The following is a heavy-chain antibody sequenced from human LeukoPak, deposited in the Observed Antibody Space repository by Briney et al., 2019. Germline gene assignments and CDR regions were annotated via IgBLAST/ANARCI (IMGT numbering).Heavy chain of an antibody. V-gene: IGHV3-48*03. CDR3: ARGSGSHFDS. D-gene: IGHD3-22*01. CDR2: ISSSSSYT. J-gene: IGHJ4*02. Sequence: GGSLRLSCTGSGFTFSSYEMNWVRQAPGKGLEWVSYISSSSSYTNYGDSVKGRFTSSRDNAKNSLYLRMNSLRAEDTAVYYCARGSGSHFDSWGQGTLVTVSS. CDR1: GFTFSSYE.